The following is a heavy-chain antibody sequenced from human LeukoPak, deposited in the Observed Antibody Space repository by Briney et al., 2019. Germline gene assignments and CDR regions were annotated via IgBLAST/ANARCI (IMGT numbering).Heavy chain of an antibody. CDR1: GFTFSTYA. J-gene: IGHJ6*03. V-gene: IGHV3-23*01. D-gene: IGHD1-1*01. Sequence: QAGGSLRLSCAASGFTFSTYAMRWVRQAPGKGLKWVSAISGSGGSTNYADSVKGRFTISRDNSKNTLYLQMNSLRAEDTAVYYCAKDRPMEPTKYYYYMDVWGKGTTVTVSS. CDR2: ISGSGGST. CDR3: AKDRPMEPTKYYYYMDV.